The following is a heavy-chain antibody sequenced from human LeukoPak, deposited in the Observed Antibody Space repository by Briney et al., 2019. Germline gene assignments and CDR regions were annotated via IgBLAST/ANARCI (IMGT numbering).Heavy chain of an antibody. CDR2: IYTSGST. Sequence: SETLSLTCTVSGGSISSYYWTWIRQPAGKGLEWIGRIYTSGSTNANPSLKSRVTMSVDTSENQYSLKLSSVTAVDTAVYYCARDNPPQYNSGWFAYWGQGTLVTVSS. V-gene: IGHV4-4*07. D-gene: IGHD6-19*01. CDR3: ARDNPPQYNSGWFAY. J-gene: IGHJ4*02. CDR1: GGSISSYY.